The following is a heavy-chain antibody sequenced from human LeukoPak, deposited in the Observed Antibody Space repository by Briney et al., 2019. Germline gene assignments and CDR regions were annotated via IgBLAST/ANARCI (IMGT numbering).Heavy chain of an antibody. CDR1: GFTFSSYS. D-gene: IGHD1-26*01. Sequence: QPGGSLRLSCAASGFTFSSYSMNWVRQAPGKGLEWVSYISSSSSTIYYADSVKGRFTISRDNAENSLYLQMNSLRVEDTAVYYCAARSSGNPYFWGQGTLVTVSS. CDR2: ISSSSSTI. CDR3: AARSSGNPYF. V-gene: IGHV3-48*04. J-gene: IGHJ4*02.